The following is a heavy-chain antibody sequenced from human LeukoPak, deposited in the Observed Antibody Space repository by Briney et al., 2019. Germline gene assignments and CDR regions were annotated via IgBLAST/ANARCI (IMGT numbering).Heavy chain of an antibody. CDR3: VRSSRSIRLGELSSTYFDY. V-gene: IGHV1-69*13. CDR2: IIPIFGTA. D-gene: IGHD3-16*02. J-gene: IGHJ4*02. CDR1: GGTFSSYA. Sequence: GASVKVSCKASGGTFSSYAISWVRQAPGQGLEWMGGIIPIFGTANYAQKFQGRVTITADESTSTAYMELSSLRSEDTAVYYCVRSSRSIRLGELSSTYFDYWGQGTLVTVSS.